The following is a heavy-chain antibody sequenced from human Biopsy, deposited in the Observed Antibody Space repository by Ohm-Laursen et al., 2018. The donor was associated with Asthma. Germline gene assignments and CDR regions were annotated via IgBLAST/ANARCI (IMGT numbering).Heavy chain of an antibody. D-gene: IGHD6-13*01. V-gene: IGHV4-34*01. Sequence: GTLSLTCAVYGGSFSGYYWSWIRQPPGKGLEWIGEINHSGSTNYNPSLKSRVTISIDTSKNHFSLKLTSVTAADTAVYYCARGQKSAGDRWFDPWGQGTLVTVSS. CDR2: INHSGST. CDR3: ARGQKSAGDRWFDP. J-gene: IGHJ5*02. CDR1: GGSFSGYY.